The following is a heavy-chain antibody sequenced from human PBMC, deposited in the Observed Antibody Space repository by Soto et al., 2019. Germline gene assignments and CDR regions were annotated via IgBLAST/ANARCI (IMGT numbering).Heavy chain of an antibody. J-gene: IGHJ4*02. Sequence: QVQLVQSGAEVKKPGASVKVSCKASGYTFTSYAMHWVRHAPGQRLEWMGWINAGNGNTKYSQKCQGRVTITRDTSASTAYMELSSLRSEDTAVYYCARSMVVVTAADYWGQGTLVTVSS. CDR2: INAGNGNT. D-gene: IGHD2-21*02. V-gene: IGHV1-3*01. CDR1: GYTFTSYA. CDR3: ARSMVVVTAADY.